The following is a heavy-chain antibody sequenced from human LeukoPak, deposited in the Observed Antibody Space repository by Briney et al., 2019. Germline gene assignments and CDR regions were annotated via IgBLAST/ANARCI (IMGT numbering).Heavy chain of an antibody. CDR3: AKEAFAVVPAAKSDY. D-gene: IGHD2-15*01. CDR2: IGGSGGRT. CDR1: GFTFSSYA. V-gene: IGHV3-23*01. Sequence: GGSLRLSCAASGFTFSSYAMSWVRQAPGKGLEWVSGIGGSGGRTYYADSVKGRFTISRDNSKNTLYLQMNSLRAEDTAVYYFAKEAFAVVPAAKSDYWGQGTLVTVSP. J-gene: IGHJ4*02.